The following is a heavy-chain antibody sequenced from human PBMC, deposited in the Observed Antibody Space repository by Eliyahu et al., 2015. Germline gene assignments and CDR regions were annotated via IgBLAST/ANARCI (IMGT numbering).Heavy chain of an antibody. J-gene: IGHJ4*02. CDR3: ARDLDRGPAMKRYFDY. V-gene: IGHV3-33*01. Sequence: GKGLEWVAVIWYDGSNKYYADSVKGRFTISRDNSKNTLYLQMNSLRAEDTAVYYCARDLDRGPAMKRYFDYWGQGTLVTVSS. D-gene: IGHD3-10*01. CDR2: IWYDGSNK.